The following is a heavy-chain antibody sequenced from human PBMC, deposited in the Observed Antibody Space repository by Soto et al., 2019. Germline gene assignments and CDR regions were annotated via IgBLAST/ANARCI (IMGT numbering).Heavy chain of an antibody. Sequence: PSETLSLTCAVSGGSISSSNWWSWVRQPPGKGLEWIGEIYHSGSTNYNPSLKSRVTISVDKSKNQFSLKLSSVTAADTAVYYCARGSSSWAYYFDYWGQGTLVTVSS. D-gene: IGHD6-13*01. CDR1: GGSISSSNW. CDR2: IYHSGST. CDR3: ARGSSSWAYYFDY. V-gene: IGHV4-4*02. J-gene: IGHJ4*02.